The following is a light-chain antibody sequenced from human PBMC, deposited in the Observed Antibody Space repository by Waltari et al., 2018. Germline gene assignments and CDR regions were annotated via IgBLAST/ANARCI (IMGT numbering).Light chain of an antibody. CDR2: WAS. CDR1: QSLLFTSNNKNY. CDR3: QQYYNTPLT. J-gene: IGKJ4*01. Sequence: DIVMTQSPDSLAVSLGERATINCRSSQSLLFTSNNKNYLSWYQKKAGQPPRLLLYWASTRESGVPDRCSGGGSGTEFTLSISSLQAEDVAVYYCQQYYNTPLTFGGGTKVDI. V-gene: IGKV4-1*01.